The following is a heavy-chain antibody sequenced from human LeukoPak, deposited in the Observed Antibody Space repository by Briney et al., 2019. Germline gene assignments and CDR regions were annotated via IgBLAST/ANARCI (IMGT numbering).Heavy chain of an antibody. J-gene: IGHJ5*02. D-gene: IGHD6-25*01. CDR2: IYPRDGST. V-gene: IGHV1-46*01. Sequence: ASVKVSCKASGYTFTSNYIHWVRQAPGQGLEWMGMIYPRDGSTSYAQKLQGRVTMTTDTSTSTAYMELRSLRSDDTAVYYCARDEPSSGLVFDPWGQGTLVTVSS. CDR3: ARDEPSSGLVFDP. CDR1: GYTFTSNY.